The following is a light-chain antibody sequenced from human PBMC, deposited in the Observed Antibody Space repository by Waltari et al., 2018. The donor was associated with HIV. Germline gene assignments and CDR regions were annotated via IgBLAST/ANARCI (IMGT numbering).Light chain of an antibody. CDR2: GGN. CDR1: SLRSFF. Sequence: SSELTQDPVVSVALGQTITITCQGDSLRSFFANWYQPRPGPAPVLVVYGGNRRPSGIPERFSASNSGNTSSLLISKSEAGDEADYFCHSRDTNTDHHVFGGGTRVIV. V-gene: IGLV3-19*01. CDR3: HSRDTNTDHHV. J-gene: IGLJ1*01.